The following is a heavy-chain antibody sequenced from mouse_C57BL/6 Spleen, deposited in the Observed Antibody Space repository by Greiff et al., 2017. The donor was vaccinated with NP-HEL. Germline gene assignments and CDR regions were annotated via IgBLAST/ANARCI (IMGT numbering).Heavy chain of an antibody. CDR2: IYPGDGDT. D-gene: IGHD2-5*01. V-gene: IGHV1-82*01. CDR1: GYAFSSSW. J-gene: IGHJ1*03. CDR3: AREEIYYSNYGYFDV. Sequence: QVQLKESGPELVKPGASVKISCKASGYAFSSSWMNWVKQRPGKGLEWIGRIYPGDGDTNYNGKFKGKATLTADKSSSTAYMQLSSLTSEDSAVYFCAREEIYYSNYGYFDVWGTGTTVTVSA.